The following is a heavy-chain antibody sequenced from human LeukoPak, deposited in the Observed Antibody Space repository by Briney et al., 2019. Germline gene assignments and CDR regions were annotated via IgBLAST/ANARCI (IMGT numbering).Heavy chain of an antibody. Sequence: GGSLRLSCAASGFKFSNSSMHWIRQAAGKGLEYVSAINFNGANTYYGDSVKGRFTISRDNSKNTLYLQMGSLRAEDMAVYYCATWNRHNHIYWGRGTLVTVSS. J-gene: IGHJ4*02. V-gene: IGHV3-64*02. CDR3: ATWNRHNHIY. CDR2: INFNGANT. D-gene: IGHD3-16*02. CDR1: GFKFSNSS.